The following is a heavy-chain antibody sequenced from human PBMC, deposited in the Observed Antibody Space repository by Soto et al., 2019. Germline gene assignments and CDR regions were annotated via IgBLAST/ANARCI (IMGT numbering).Heavy chain of an antibody. V-gene: IGHV3-48*04. CDR3: AREQFAIDPCTNNRLDP. CDR1: GFTFSSCD. CDR2: ISSSGGTI. D-gene: IGHD2-8*01. J-gene: IGHJ5*02. Sequence: PGGSLRLSCAVSGFTFSSCDMNWVGRAPGGGGVGGSYISSSGGTIYYTDSVKSRFTISIDNAKNSLYLQMNSLRAEDTAVYYCAREQFAIDPCTNNRLDPWGQGTLVTVSS.